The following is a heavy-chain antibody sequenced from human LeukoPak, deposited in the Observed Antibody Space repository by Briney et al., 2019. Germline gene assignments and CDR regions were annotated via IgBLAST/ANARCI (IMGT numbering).Heavy chain of an antibody. D-gene: IGHD1-26*01. J-gene: IGHJ6*03. CDR2: MNPNTGNT. CDR1: GYTFTSYD. V-gene: IGHV1-8*03. Sequence: GASVKLSCKASGYTFTSYDINWVRQASGQRLEGMGWMNPNTGNTGYAQKFQRRSTITRNTSISTVYMELSSLRSEDTAVYYCARGVGATISYYHYYIDVWGKGTTVTVSS. CDR3: ARGVGATISYYHYYIDV.